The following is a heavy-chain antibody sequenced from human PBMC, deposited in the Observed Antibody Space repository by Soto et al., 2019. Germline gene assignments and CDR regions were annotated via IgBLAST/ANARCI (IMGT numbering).Heavy chain of an antibody. CDR1: GGSFSGNS. D-gene: IGHD5-18*01. V-gene: IGHV4-34*01. CDR3: ARARESGYYMLGFDF. Sequence: SETLSLTCAVYGGSFSGNSWSWIRQSPGKGLEWIGEINHSGSTNYNPSLKSRVTISVDTSKNQFSLKLSSVTAADTAVYFCARARESGYYMLGFDFWGLGTLVTVSS. J-gene: IGHJ4*02. CDR2: INHSGST.